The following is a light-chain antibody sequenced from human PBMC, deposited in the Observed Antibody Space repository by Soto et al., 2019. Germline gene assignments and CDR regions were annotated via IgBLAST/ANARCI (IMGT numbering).Light chain of an antibody. J-gene: IGKJ1*01. CDR2: GAS. CDR3: QRYNNWPLT. CDR1: QSVSSN. Sequence: EIVMTQSPATLSVSPGERATLSCRASQSVSSNLAWYQQKPGQAPRLLIYGASTRATGIPARFSGSGSGTEFTRTISSLQSEDFAVYYCQRYNNWPLTFGQGTKVEI. V-gene: IGKV3-15*01.